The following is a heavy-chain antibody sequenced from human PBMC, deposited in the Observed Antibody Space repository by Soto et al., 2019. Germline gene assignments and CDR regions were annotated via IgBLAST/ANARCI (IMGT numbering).Heavy chain of an antibody. V-gene: IGHV1-69*13. Sequence: ASVEVSCKASGGTFSSYRFNWVRQARGQGLEWLGGIVPIYRTADYAQKLQGRVTITADESTRTVYLELSSLKSQDTALYYCARDSGAKLSSSWGQGTLVTVSS. J-gene: IGHJ4*02. D-gene: IGHD6-13*01. CDR1: GGTFSSYR. CDR2: IVPIYRTA. CDR3: ARDSGAKLSSS.